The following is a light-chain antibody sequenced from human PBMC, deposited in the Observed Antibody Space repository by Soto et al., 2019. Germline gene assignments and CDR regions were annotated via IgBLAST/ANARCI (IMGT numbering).Light chain of an antibody. CDR3: QQNDSYPLT. V-gene: IGKV1-16*02. CDR2: AAS. Sequence: DIQMTQSPSSLSASVGDRVTITCRASQGISKYLAWIQQKPGKDPKSLIYAASSLQSGVPSKFGGSGSGTDFTLTISSLQPEDFANYYCQQNDSYPLTFGGGTKVEIK. CDR1: QGISKY. J-gene: IGKJ4*01.